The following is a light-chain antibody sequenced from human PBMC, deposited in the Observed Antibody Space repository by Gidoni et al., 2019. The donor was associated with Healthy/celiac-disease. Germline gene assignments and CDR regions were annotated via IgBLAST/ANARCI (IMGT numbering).Light chain of an antibody. CDR1: QSVSSY. CDR2: DAS. J-gene: IGKJ4*01. CDR3: QQRSNWV. V-gene: IGKV3-11*01. Sequence: EIVLTQSPATLSLTPGERATLACRASQSVSSYLAWYQQKPGQAPRLLIYDASNRATGIPARFSGSGSGTDFTLTISGLGPEDFAVYYCQQRSNWVFGGGTKVEIK.